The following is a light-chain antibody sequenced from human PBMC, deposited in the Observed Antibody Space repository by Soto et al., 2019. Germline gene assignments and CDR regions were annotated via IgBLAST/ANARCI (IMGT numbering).Light chain of an antibody. Sequence: DIPMTQSPSTLSASVGDRVTITCRASQSISSWLAWYQQKPGKAPKLLIYKASSLESGVPSRFSGSGSGTELTLTISSLQPDDLATYYCQQYNSFPTLGQGTKVEIK. CDR1: QSISSW. V-gene: IGKV1-5*03. J-gene: IGKJ1*01. CDR2: KAS. CDR3: QQYNSFPT.